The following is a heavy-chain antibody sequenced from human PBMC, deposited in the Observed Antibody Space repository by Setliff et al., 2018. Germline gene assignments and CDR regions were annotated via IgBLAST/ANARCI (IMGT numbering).Heavy chain of an antibody. D-gene: IGHD5-18*01. V-gene: IGHV1-46*01. Sequence: ASVKVSCKASGYTFTGYYMHWVRQAPGQGLEWMGIIDPSGDYTNYAQKFQGRVTMTRDTSTTTVYMELSSLRSDDTAVYYCARAPLESGYYYGQGHYFDYWGQGTLVT. CDR1: GYTFTGYY. J-gene: IGHJ4*02. CDR3: ARAPLESGYYYGQGHYFDY. CDR2: IDPSGDYT.